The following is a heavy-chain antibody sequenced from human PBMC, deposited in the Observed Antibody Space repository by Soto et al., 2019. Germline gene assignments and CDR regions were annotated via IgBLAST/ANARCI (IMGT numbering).Heavy chain of an antibody. CDR3: ARERGDAFDI. Sequence: GGSLRLSCAASGFTFSSYEMNWVRQAPGKGLEWVSYISSSGSTIYYADSVKGRFTISRDNAKNSLYLQMNSQRAEDTAVYYCARERGDAFDIWGQGTMVTVSS. CDR1: GFTFSSYE. CDR2: ISSSGSTI. V-gene: IGHV3-48*03. J-gene: IGHJ3*02.